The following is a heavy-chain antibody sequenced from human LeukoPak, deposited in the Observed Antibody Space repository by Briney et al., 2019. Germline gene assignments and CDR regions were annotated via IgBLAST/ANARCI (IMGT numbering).Heavy chain of an antibody. Sequence: GGSLRLSCSASGFTFSTYVMHWVRQAPGKGLEYVSAISSNGDNTYYADSVKGRFTISRDNSKNTLYLRMSSLRADDTAVYYCVRGTGYWGQGTLVTVSS. V-gene: IGHV3-64D*06. CDR1: GFTFSTYV. J-gene: IGHJ4*02. CDR2: ISSNGDNT. CDR3: VRGTGY.